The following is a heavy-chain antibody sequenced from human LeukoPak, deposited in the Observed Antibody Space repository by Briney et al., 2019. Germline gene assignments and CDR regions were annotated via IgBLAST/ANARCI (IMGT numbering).Heavy chain of an antibody. J-gene: IGHJ3*02. CDR3: TTYNDRDAFDI. V-gene: IGHV3-15*01. CDR2: IKNKIDGGTT. D-gene: IGHD1-14*01. CDR1: GFTFSKDW. Sequence: KPGGSLRLSCAGSGFTFSKDWMSWVRQAPGKGLEWVGRIKNKIDGGTTDDAAPVKGRFTISRDDSKNTLYLQMNSMKTEDTAVYYCTTYNDRDAFDIWGQGTMVTVSP.